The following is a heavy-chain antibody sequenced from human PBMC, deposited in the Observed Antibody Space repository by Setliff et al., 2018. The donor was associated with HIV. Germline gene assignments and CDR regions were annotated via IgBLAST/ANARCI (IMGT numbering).Heavy chain of an antibody. J-gene: IGHJ4*02. V-gene: IGHV3-33*01. CDR3: VRDPIEGSPDYFDY. D-gene: IGHD1-26*01. CDR1: GFTFSVYG. Sequence: GGSLRLSCEGSGFTFSVYGMHWVRQAPGKGLEWVAVIWHDGGKKYYADSLKGRFTISRDDSKNTLYLQMNSLRAEDTATYYCVRDPIEGSPDYFDYWGQGALVTVSS. CDR2: IWHDGGKK.